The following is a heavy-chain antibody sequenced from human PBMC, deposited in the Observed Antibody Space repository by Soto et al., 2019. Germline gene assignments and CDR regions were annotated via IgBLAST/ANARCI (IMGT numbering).Heavy chain of an antibody. J-gene: IGHJ4*02. CDR2: IIPNLGIA. CDR3: ARDNYDFWSGPHLAY. V-gene: IGHV1-69*04. Sequence: SVKVSCKASGYTFTSYGISWVRQAPGQGLEWMGRIIPNLGIANYAQKFQGRVTITADKSTSTAYMELSSLRSEDTAVYYCARDNYDFWSGPHLAYWGQGTLVTVSS. CDR1: GYTFTSYG. D-gene: IGHD3-3*01.